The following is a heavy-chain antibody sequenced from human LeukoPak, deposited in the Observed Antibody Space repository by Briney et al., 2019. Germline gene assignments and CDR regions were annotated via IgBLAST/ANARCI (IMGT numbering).Heavy chain of an antibody. CDR3: ARDRTTVAGRVGPGFDP. D-gene: IGHD6-19*01. V-gene: IGHV4-59*12. CDR1: GGSINSYY. Sequence: SETLSLTCTVSGGSINSYYWSWIRQPPGKELEWIGCIYYSGSTNYNPSLKSRVTISVDKSKNQFSLKLSSVTAADTAVYYCARDRTTVAGRVGPGFDPWGQGTLVTVSS. J-gene: IGHJ5*02. CDR2: IYYSGST.